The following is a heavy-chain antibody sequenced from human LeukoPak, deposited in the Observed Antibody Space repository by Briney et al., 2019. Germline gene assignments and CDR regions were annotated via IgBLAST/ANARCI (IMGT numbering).Heavy chain of an antibody. J-gene: IGHJ4*02. CDR1: GFTFSSYS. V-gene: IGHV3-48*02. D-gene: IGHD2-2*01. CDR3: ARDRSIVVVPAAFDY. CDR2: ISSSSSTI. Sequence: GGSLRLSCAASGFTFSSYSMNWVRQAPGKGLEWVSYISSSSSTIYYADSVKGRFTISGDNAKNSLYLQMNSLRDKDTAVYYCARDRSIVVVPAAFDYWGQGTLVTVSS.